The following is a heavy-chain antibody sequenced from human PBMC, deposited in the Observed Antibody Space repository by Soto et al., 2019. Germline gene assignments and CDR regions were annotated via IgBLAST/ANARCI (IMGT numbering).Heavy chain of an antibody. CDR2: ISGSGGST. Sequence: WGSLRLSCAASGFTFSSYAMSWVLQAPGKGLEWVSAISGSGGSTYYADSVKGRFTISRDNSKNTLYLQMNSLRAEDTAVYYCAKVQVVVPAAIPPRDAFDIWGQGTMVTVSS. V-gene: IGHV3-23*01. D-gene: IGHD2-2*01. CDR3: AKVQVVVPAAIPPRDAFDI. J-gene: IGHJ3*02. CDR1: GFTFSSYA.